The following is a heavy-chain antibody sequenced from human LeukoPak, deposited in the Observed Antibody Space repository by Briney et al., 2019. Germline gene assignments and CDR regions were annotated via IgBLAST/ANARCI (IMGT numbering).Heavy chain of an antibody. CDR2: VFYPGGT. CDR1: GGPIDRHY. D-gene: IGHD3-3*01. V-gene: IGHV4-59*08. J-gene: IGHJ5*02. CDR3: ARGFPIFGVVTSPNWFDP. Sequence: SETLSLTCTVSGGPIDRHYWSWIRQPPGKGLEWVGYVFYPGGTNYNPSLKSRVTISLGTSRDQIYLSLTSVTAADTAVYDCARGFPIFGVVTSPNWFDPWGQGTLVTVSS.